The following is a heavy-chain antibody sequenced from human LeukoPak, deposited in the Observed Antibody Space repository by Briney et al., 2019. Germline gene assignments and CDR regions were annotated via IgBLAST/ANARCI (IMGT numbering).Heavy chain of an antibody. D-gene: IGHD3-16*01. CDR1: GFTFSSYG. J-gene: IGHJ6*02. Sequence: GGSLRLSCAASGFTFSSYGMTWVRQAPGKGLEWVSVISGGGDSTHYADSVKGRFIISRDNSKNTLYLQMNSLRVEDTAVYFCARGGGLDVWGQGATVTVSS. V-gene: IGHV3-23*01. CDR3: ARGGGLDV. CDR2: ISGGGDST.